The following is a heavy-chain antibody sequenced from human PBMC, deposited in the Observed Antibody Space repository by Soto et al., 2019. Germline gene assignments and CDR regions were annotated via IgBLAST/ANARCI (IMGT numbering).Heavy chain of an antibody. D-gene: IGHD6-19*01. CDR2: ISDSGVST. CDR3: AKRVYSSGWTGGFEY. CDR1: GFNFSSYA. Sequence: GGSLRLSCAASGFNFSSYAMSWVRQAPGKGLEWVSGISDSGVSTYYADSVKGRFTISRDNSKNTLYVQMNSLRVEDTAVYYCAKRVYSSGWTGGFEYWGQGTLVTVSS. V-gene: IGHV3-23*01. J-gene: IGHJ4*02.